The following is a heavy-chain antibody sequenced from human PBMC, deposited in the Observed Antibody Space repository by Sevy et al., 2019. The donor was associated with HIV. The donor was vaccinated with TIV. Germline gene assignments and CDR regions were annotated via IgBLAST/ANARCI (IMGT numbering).Heavy chain of an antibody. CDR1: GGSFSGYY. Sequence: SETLSLTCAVYGGSFSGYYWSWIRQPPGKGLEWIGEINHSGSTNYNPSLKSRVTISVDTSKNQFSLKLSSVTAADTAVYYCARALGAAGTGGWFDPWGQGTLVTVSS. V-gene: IGHV4-34*01. J-gene: IGHJ5*02. D-gene: IGHD6-13*01. CDR2: INHSGST. CDR3: ARALGAAGTGGWFDP.